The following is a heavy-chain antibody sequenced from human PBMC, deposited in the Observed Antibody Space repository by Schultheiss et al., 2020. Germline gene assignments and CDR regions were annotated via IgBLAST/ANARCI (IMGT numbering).Heavy chain of an antibody. CDR3: AKVQMDIVVVVAEPGFDY. V-gene: IGHV3-23*01. D-gene: IGHD2-15*01. CDR2: ISGSGGST. Sequence: GGSLRLSCAASGFTFSSYAMSWVRQAPGKGLEWVSAISGSGGSTYYADSVKGRFTISRDNSKNTLYLQMNSLRAEDTAVYYCAKVQMDIVVVVAEPGFDYWGQGTLVTVSS. J-gene: IGHJ4*02. CDR1: GFTFSSYA.